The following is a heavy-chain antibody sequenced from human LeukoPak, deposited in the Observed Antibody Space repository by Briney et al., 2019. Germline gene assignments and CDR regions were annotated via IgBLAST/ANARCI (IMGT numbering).Heavy chain of an antibody. V-gene: IGHV3-30*04. J-gene: IGHJ4*02. CDR2: ISYDGTNK. CDR1: GFTFSSSA. D-gene: IGHD4-17*01. Sequence: GGSLRLSCAASGFTFSSSAMHWVRQAPGKGLEWVAGISYDGTNKYYADSVKGRFTISRDNSKNTLYLQMNSLRAEDTAVYYCARDESTVTTLGVDYWGQGTLVTVSS. CDR3: ARDESTVTTLGVDY.